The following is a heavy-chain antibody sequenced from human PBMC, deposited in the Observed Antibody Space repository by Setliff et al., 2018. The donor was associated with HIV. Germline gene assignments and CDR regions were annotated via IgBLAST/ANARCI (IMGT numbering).Heavy chain of an antibody. D-gene: IGHD3-3*01. V-gene: IGHV4-31*11. Sequence: SETLSLTCDVSGYSISSGYYWSWIRQHPGKGLDWIGNIYYIGNTDYNPSLKSRVTISIDTSKNQFSLKLSSVTAADTAIYYCARVPRITTLRNAFDIWGQGTMVTVSS. J-gene: IGHJ3*02. CDR1: GYSISSGYY. CDR2: IYYIGNT. CDR3: ARVPRITTLRNAFDI.